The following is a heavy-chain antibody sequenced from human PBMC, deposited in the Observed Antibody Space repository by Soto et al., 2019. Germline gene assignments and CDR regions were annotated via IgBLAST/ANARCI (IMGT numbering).Heavy chain of an antibody. CDR1: GYTFTSYA. V-gene: IGHV1-3*01. CDR2: INAGNGNT. Sequence: ASVKVSCKASGYTFTSYAMHWVRQAPGQRLEWMGWINAGNGNTKYSQKFQGRVTITWDTSASTAYMELSSLRSEDTAVYYCASPGIAAAGTENYYYYGMDVWGQGTMVTVSS. D-gene: IGHD6-13*01. J-gene: IGHJ6*02. CDR3: ASPGIAAAGTENYYYYGMDV.